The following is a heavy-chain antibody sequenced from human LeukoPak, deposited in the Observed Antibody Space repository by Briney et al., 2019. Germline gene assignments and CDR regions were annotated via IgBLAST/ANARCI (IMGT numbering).Heavy chain of an antibody. J-gene: IGHJ3*02. Sequence: PGGSLRLSCAASGFTVSSNYMSWVRQAPGKGLEWVSVIYSGGSTYYADSVKGRFTISRDNSKNTLYLQMNSTRAVDRAVYYCARGGYDAFDIWGQGTMVTVSS. CDR2: IYSGGST. V-gene: IGHV3-53*01. CDR1: GFTVSSNY. D-gene: IGHD3-16*01. CDR3: ARGGYDAFDI.